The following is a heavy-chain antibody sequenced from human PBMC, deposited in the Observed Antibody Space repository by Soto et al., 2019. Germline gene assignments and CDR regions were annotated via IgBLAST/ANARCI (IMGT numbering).Heavy chain of an antibody. J-gene: IGHJ4*02. CDR1: GYTFTSYY. Sequence: ASVKVSCKASGYTFTSYYMHWVRQAPGQGLEWMGIINPSGGSTSYAQKFQGRVTMTRDTSTSTVYMELSSLRSEDTAVYYCARARDYYDSSGYLSSFDYWGQGTLVTVSS. CDR3: ARARDYYDSSGYLSSFDY. V-gene: IGHV1-46*01. CDR2: INPSGGST. D-gene: IGHD3-22*01.